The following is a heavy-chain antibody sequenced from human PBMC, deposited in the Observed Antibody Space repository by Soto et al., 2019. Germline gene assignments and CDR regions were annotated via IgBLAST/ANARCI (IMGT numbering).Heavy chain of an antibody. Sequence: QVQLVESGGGVVQPGRSLRLSCAASGFTFSSYGMHWVRQAPGKGLEWVAVIWYDGSNKYYADSVKGRFTISRDNSKNTLYLQMNSLGAEDTAVYYCARDPNLYCSGGSCYSDAFDIWGQGTMVTVSS. CDR1: GFTFSSYG. V-gene: IGHV3-33*01. J-gene: IGHJ3*02. D-gene: IGHD2-15*01. CDR3: ARDPNLYCSGGSCYSDAFDI. CDR2: IWYDGSNK.